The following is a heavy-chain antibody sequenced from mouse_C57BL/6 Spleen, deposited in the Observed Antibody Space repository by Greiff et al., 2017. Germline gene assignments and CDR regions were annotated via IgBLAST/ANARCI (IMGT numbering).Heavy chain of an antibody. D-gene: IGHD2-4*01. CDR2: ISYDGSN. CDR1: GYSITSGYY. V-gene: IGHV3-6*01. Sequence: VQLKESGPGLVKPSQSLSLTCSVTGYSITSGYYWNWIRQFPGNKLEWMGYISYDGSNNYNPSLKNRISITRDTSKNQFFLKLNSVTTEDTATYYCARDHYDYDVDYFDYWGQGTTLTVSS. CDR3: ARDHYDYDVDYFDY. J-gene: IGHJ2*01.